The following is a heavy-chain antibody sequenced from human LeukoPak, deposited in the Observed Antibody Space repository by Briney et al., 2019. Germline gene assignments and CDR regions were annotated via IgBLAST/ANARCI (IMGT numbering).Heavy chain of an antibody. J-gene: IGHJ4*02. Sequence: ASVKVSCKASGYTFTGYYMHWVRQAPGQGLEWMGWINPNSGSTSYAQKFQGRVTMTRDTSTSTVYMELSSLRSEDTAVYYCARDHELPFDYWGQGTLVTVSS. D-gene: IGHD1-26*01. V-gene: IGHV1-46*01. CDR1: GYTFTGYY. CDR2: INPNSGST. CDR3: ARDHELPFDY.